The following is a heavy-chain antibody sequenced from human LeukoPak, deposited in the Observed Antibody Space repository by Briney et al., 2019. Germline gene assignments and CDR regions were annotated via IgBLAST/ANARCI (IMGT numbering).Heavy chain of an antibody. CDR1: GGSFSGYY. D-gene: IGHD5-24*01. Sequence: SETLSLTCAVYGGSFSGYYWSWIRQPPGKGLEWIGEINHSGSTNYNPSLKSRVTISVDTSKNQFSLKLSSVTAEDTAVYFCAKSPLRETATICDYWGQGTLVTVSS. CDR3: AKSPLRETATICDY. V-gene: IGHV4-34*01. CDR2: INHSGST. J-gene: IGHJ4*02.